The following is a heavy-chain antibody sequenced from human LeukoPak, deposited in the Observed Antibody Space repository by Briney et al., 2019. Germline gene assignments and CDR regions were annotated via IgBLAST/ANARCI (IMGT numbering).Heavy chain of an antibody. D-gene: IGHD3-22*01. CDR2: INHSGST. V-gene: IGHV4-34*01. CDR3: ARRGSYYYDSSGYYAFDY. Sequence: SETLSLTCAVYGGSFSGYYWSWIRPPPGKGLEWIGEINHSGSTNYNPSLKSRVTISVDTSKNQFSLKLSSVTAADTAVYYCARRGSYYYDSSGYYAFDYWGQGTLVTVSS. CDR1: GGSFSGYY. J-gene: IGHJ4*02.